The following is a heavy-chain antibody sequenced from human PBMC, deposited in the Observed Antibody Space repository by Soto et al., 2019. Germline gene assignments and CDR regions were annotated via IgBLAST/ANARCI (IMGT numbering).Heavy chain of an antibody. CDR1: IGSISTTDW. J-gene: IGHJ4*02. CDR2: ISHHGTT. Sequence: SETLSITCAVSIGSISTTDWLTWLRQPPGKGLEWIGEISHHGTTNYNPSLRSRVRISVDKSKNHFSLNLTYVTAADTAIYYCARDQGYTVTRLEDWGQGILVTVSS. CDR3: ARDQGYTVTRLED. D-gene: IGHD6-13*01. V-gene: IGHV4-4*02.